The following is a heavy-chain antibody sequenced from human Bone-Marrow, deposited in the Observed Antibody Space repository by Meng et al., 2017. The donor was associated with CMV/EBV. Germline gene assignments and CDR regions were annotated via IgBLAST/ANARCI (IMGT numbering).Heavy chain of an antibody. D-gene: IGHD6-6*01. Sequence: SETLSLTCTVSGVSISSYYWSWIRQPPGKGLEWIGYIYYSGSTNYNPSLKSRVTISVDTSKNQFSLKLSSVTAADTAVYYCARGRGSSLRPFDLWGRGTLVTVSS. J-gene: IGHJ2*01. V-gene: IGHV4-59*12. CDR1: GVSISSYY. CDR2: IYYSGST. CDR3: ARGRGSSLRPFDL.